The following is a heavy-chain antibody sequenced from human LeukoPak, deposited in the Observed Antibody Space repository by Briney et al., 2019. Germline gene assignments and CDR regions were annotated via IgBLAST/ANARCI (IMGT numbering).Heavy chain of an antibody. CDR2: IYYSGST. V-gene: IGHV4-59*01. D-gene: IGHD1-26*01. J-gene: IGHJ3*02. CDR1: GGSISSYY. Sequence: TPSETLSLTCTVSGGSISSYYWSWIRQPPGKGLEWIGYIYYSGSTNYNPSLKSRVTISVDTSKNQFSLKLSSVTAADTAVYYCAKSYVGATLIGAFDIWGQGTMVTVSS. CDR3: AKSYVGATLIGAFDI.